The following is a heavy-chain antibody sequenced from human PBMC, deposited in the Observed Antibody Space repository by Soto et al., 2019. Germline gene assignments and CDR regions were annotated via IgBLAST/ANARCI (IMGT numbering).Heavy chain of an antibody. D-gene: IGHD3-3*01. Sequence: QVQLVQSGAEVKKPGASVKVSCKASGYTFTSYDINWVRQATGQGLEWMGWMNPNSGNTGYAQKFKGRVTTTRHTARSTAYMELGSLRSEDAAVYYCARATYYDFWRGYWAYYYYGMDVWGQGTTVTVSS. CDR1: GYTFTSYD. CDR2: MNPNSGNT. J-gene: IGHJ6*02. V-gene: IGHV1-8*01. CDR3: ARATYYDFWRGYWAYYYYGMDV.